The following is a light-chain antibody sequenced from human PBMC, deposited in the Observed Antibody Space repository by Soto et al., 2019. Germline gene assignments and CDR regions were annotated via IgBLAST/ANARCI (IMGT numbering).Light chain of an antibody. CDR2: DVS. V-gene: IGLV2-14*01. J-gene: IGLJ1*01. CDR3: SSYTSSSTRV. CDR1: SSDVSGYNY. Sequence: QSALTQPPSASGSPGQSVTISCTGTSSDVSGYNYVSWYQQPPGKAPKLMIYDVSNRPSGVSNRFSGSKSGNTASLTISGLQAEDEADYYCSSYTSSSTRVFGTGTKVTVL.